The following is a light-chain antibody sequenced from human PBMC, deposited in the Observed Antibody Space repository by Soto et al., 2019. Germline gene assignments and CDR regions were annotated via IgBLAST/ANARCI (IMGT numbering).Light chain of an antibody. CDR3: QQRGNRPPWT. CDR1: QSVSSK. CDR2: DAS. Sequence: EIVMTQSPATLSVSPGERATLSCRASQSVSSKVAWYQQKPGQAPRLLIYDASNRATGIPARFSGSGSGTDFTLTISSLEPEDLAVYYCQQRGNRPPWTFGQGTKVDIK. V-gene: IGKV3-11*01. J-gene: IGKJ1*01.